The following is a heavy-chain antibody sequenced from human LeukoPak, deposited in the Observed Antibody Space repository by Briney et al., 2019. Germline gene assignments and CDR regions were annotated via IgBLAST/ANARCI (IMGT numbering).Heavy chain of an antibody. CDR2: ISSSGSTI. J-gene: IGHJ1*01. CDR3: ARAERELLEEYFQH. D-gene: IGHD1-26*01. CDR1: GFTFSDYY. Sequence: GGSLRLSCAASGFTFSDYYMSWIRQAPGKGLEWVSYISSSGSTIYYADFVKGRFTISRDNAKNSLYLQMNSLGAEDTAVYYCARAERELLEEYFQHWGQGTLVTVSS. V-gene: IGHV3-11*01.